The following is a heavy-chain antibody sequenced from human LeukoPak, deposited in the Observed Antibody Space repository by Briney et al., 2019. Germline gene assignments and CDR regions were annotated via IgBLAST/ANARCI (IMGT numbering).Heavy chain of an antibody. J-gene: IGHJ3*02. CDR2: ISSSGSSI. CDR3: ARVCSNTSCWGALDI. Sequence: PGGSLRLSCAASGFTFSDYYMNWIRQAPGKGLEWVSYISSSGSSIYYADSVKGRFTSSRDNAKNSLYLQMNSLRAEDTAVYYCARVCSNTSCWGALDISGQGTMVTVYS. D-gene: IGHD2-2*01. CDR1: GFTFSDYY. V-gene: IGHV3-11*04.